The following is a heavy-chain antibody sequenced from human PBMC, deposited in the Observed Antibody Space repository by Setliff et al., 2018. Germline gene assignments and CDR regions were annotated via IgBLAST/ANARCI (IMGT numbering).Heavy chain of an antibody. CDR2: IIPIFGTA. J-gene: IGHJ6*03. CDR3: ARGPQKFYSDTSGYYYDALYYYYMDV. Sequence: AINWVRQAPGQGLEWMGGIIPIFGTATYAQKFQGRVTIIADESTSTTYMELSSLRSEDTAVYYCARGPQKFYSDTSGYYYDALYYYYMDVWGKGTTVTVSS. D-gene: IGHD3-22*01. CDR1: A. V-gene: IGHV1-69*01.